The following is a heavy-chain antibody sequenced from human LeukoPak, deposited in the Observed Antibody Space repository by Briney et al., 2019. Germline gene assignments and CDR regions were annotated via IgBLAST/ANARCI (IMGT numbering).Heavy chain of an antibody. CDR3: AKDDLRYSSSWYFDY. CDR1: GFTFSSYA. D-gene: IGHD6-13*01. CDR2: ISGSGGST. Sequence: GGSLRRSCAASGFTFSSYAMSWVRQAPGKGLEWVSAISGSGGSTYYADSVKGRFTISRDNSKNTLYLQMNSLRAEDTAVYYCAKDDLRYSSSWYFDYWGQGTLVTVSS. J-gene: IGHJ4*02. V-gene: IGHV3-23*01.